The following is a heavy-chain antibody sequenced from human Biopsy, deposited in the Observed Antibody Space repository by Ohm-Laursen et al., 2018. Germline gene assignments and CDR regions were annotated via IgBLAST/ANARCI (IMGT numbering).Heavy chain of an antibody. CDR3: ARDSGILNYGNFKYYHYYGMDV. Sequence: GTLSLTCSVSGDSVTKYYWSWIRQPPGKGLEWIGHIYYSVMTNYNPSLQSRVSISVDTSRNQVSLTLSSVTAADTAAYYCARDSGILNYGNFKYYHYYGMDVWGQGTKVTVSS. CDR1: GDSVTKYY. V-gene: IGHV4-59*02. CDR2: IYYSVMT. D-gene: IGHD4-11*01. J-gene: IGHJ6*02.